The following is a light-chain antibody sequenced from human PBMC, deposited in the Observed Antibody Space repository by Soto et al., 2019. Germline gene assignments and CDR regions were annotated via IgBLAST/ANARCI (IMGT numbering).Light chain of an antibody. CDR3: QQYSTYPYI. CDR2: KAS. V-gene: IGKV1-5*03. Sequence: DIQMTQSPSTLSASVGDRVTIPCRASQRINTWLAGYQQKPGKAPKLLIYKASDLQSGVPARFSGSGIGTEFSLSISSLQPDDFATYYCQQYSTYPYIFGQGTKVEIK. J-gene: IGKJ2*01. CDR1: QRINTW.